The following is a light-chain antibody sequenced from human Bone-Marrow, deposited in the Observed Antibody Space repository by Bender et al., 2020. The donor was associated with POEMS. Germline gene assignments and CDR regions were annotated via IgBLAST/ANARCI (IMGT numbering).Light chain of an antibody. CDR1: SSDVGSYNL. Sequence: QSALTQPASVSGSPGQSITISCTGTSSDVGSYNLVSWYQQHPGKAPKLMIFEDTTRPSGVSIRFSGSKSGNTASLTISGLHPEDEADYYCSSYTTNGVLVFGGGTKLTVL. V-gene: IGLV2-14*02. J-gene: IGLJ2*01. CDR3: SSYTTNGVLV. CDR2: EDT.